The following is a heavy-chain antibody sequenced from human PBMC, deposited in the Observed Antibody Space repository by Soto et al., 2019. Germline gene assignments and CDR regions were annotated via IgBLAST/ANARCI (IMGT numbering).Heavy chain of an antibody. CDR1: GGTFSSYA. Sequence: SVKVSCKASGGTFSSYAISWVRQAPGQGLEWMGGIIPIFGTANYAQKFQGRVTITTDESTSTAYMELSSLRSEDTAVYYCARGFSSTILGLYYYYGMDVWGQGTTVTVSS. CDR2: IIPIFGTA. V-gene: IGHV1-69*05. CDR3: ARGFSSTILGLYYYYGMDV. J-gene: IGHJ6*02. D-gene: IGHD2-2*01.